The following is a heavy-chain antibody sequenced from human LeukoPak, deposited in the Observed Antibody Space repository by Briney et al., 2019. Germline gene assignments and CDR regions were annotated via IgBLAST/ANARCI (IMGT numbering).Heavy chain of an antibody. V-gene: IGHV1-18*01. J-gene: IGHJ4*02. Sequence: ASVKVSCKASGYTFTSYGIGWVRQAPGQGLEWMGWISGNNDNTNYAQKIQGRVTMTKDTSTSTAYMELRSLRSDDTAVYYCARDGYFDYWGQGTLVTVSS. CDR2: ISGNNDNT. CDR3: ARDGYFDY. CDR1: GYTFTSYG.